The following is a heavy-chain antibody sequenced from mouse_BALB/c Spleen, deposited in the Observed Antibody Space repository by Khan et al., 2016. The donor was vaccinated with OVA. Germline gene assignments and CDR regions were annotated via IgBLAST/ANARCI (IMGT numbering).Heavy chain of an antibody. J-gene: IGHJ3*01. D-gene: IGHD2-2*01. V-gene: IGHV1-5*01. CDR1: GYTFTSYW. CDR3: TGFGYLFAY. CDR2: IYPGNSDT. Sequence: VQLQQSGTVLARPGTSVKMSCKASGYTFTSYWMHWVKQRPGQGLEWIGAIYPGNSDTSYNQKFKGKAKLTAVTSNSTAYMELSSLTNEDSAAYYCTGFGYLFAYWGPGTLVTVSA.